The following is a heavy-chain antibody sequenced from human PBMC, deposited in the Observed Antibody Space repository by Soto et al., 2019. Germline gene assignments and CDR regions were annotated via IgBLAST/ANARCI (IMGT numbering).Heavy chain of an antibody. CDR3: ASLFHSRSYYVY. Sequence: GGSLRLSCAASGFTFSSYEMNWVRQAPGKGLEWVSYISSSGSTIYYADSVKGRFTISRDNAKNSLYLQMNSLRAEDTAVYYCASLFHSRSYYVYWGQGTLVTVSS. CDR2: ISSSGSTI. V-gene: IGHV3-48*03. J-gene: IGHJ4*01. D-gene: IGHD1-26*01. CDR1: GFTFSSYE.